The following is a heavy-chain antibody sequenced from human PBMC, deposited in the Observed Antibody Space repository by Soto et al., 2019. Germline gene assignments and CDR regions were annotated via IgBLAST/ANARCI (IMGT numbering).Heavy chain of an antibody. V-gene: IGHV4-59*01. D-gene: IGHD3-10*01. CDR2: IYYSGST. CDR3: ARDNHYYGSGAFDY. Sequence: SETLSLTCTVSGGSISSYYWSWIRQPPGKGLEWIGYIYYSGSTNYNPSLKSRVTISVDTSKNQFSLKLSSVTAADTAVYYCARDNHYYGSGAFDYWGQGTLVTVSS. CDR1: GGSISSYY. J-gene: IGHJ4*02.